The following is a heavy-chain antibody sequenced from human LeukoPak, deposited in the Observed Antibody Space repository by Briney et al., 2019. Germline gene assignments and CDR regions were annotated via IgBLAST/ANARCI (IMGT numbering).Heavy chain of an antibody. J-gene: IGHJ4*02. CDR2: INPNSGGT. D-gene: IGHD6-13*01. Sequence: ASVKVSDKASGYTLTGYYMHWVRQAPGQGLEWMGWINPNSGGTNYAQKFQGRVTMTSDTSISTAYMELSRLRSDDTAVYYCASRGVFDSSSSELGVVDYWGQGTLVTVSS. CDR3: ASRGVFDSSSSELGVVDY. CDR1: GYTLTGYY. V-gene: IGHV1-2*02.